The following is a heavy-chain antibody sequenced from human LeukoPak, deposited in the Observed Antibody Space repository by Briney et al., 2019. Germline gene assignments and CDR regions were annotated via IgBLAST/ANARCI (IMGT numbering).Heavy chain of an antibody. Sequence: GGSLRLSCAAFGFTFSSYSMNWVRQAPGKGLEWVSSISSSSSYIYYADAVKGRFTISRDNAKNSLYLQMNSLRAEDTAVYYCARVPSPTYYDSSGHYWGQGTLVTVSS. CDR3: ARVPSPTYYDSSGHY. CDR2: ISSSSSYI. V-gene: IGHV3-21*01. D-gene: IGHD3-22*01. CDR1: GFTFSSYS. J-gene: IGHJ4*02.